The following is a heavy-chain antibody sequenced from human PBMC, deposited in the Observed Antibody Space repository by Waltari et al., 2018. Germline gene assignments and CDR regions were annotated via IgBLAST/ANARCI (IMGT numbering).Heavy chain of an antibody. CDR1: GYTFTGYD. Sequence: QVHLVQSGAEVKKPGASVKVSCKASGYTFTGYDMHWVRQAPGQGLEWMGWMKPDSGGTHYAQKFKGRVTMTRDTSSSTAYMEVSGLRSDDTAVYYCAREAATTGQNALDVWGQGTTVTVSS. CDR2: MKPDSGGT. CDR3: AREAATTGQNALDV. V-gene: IGHV1-2*02. D-gene: IGHD6-13*01. J-gene: IGHJ6*02.